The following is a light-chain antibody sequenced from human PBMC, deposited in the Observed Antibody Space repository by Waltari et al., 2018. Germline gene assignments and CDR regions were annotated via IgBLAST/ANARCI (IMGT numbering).Light chain of an antibody. CDR3: QHYVRLPVT. Sequence: EIVLTQSPGTLSLSPGERVTLSCRASQSVSRAFAWYQQKPCQAPRLIMYGASSRATGIPDRFSGSGSGTDFSLTISRLEPEDFAVYYCQHYVRLPVTFGQGTKVEIK. CDR2: GAS. V-gene: IGKV3-20*01. J-gene: IGKJ1*01. CDR1: QSVSRAF.